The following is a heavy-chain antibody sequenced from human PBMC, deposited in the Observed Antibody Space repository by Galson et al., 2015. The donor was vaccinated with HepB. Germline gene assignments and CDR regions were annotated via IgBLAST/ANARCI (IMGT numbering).Heavy chain of an antibody. D-gene: IGHD3-22*01. Sequence: VKVSCKVSGYTLTELSMHWVRQAPGKGLEWMGGFDPEDGETIYAQKFQGRVTMTEDTSTDTAYMELSSLRSEDTAVYYCATFGRYYDSSGYSRIFDYWGQGTLVTVSS. CDR2: FDPEDGET. V-gene: IGHV1-24*01. J-gene: IGHJ4*02. CDR3: ATFGRYYDSSGYSRIFDY. CDR1: GYTLTELS.